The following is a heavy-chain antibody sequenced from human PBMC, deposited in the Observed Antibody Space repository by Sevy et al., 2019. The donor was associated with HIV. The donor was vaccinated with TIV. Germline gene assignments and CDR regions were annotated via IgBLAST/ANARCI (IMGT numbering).Heavy chain of an antibody. Sequence: SETLSLTCTVSGGSINNKAYYWAWIRQPPGKGLEWIGRMSYNGNSYYNPSLNCRVTISLDTSKNQFSLRLTVVTAADTAVYYCSRRLAAAGGGNEYFQPWGQGTLVTVSS. J-gene: IGHJ1*01. CDR3: SRRLAAAGGGNEYFQP. D-gene: IGHD6-13*01. V-gene: IGHV4-39*01. CDR1: GGSINNKAYY. CDR2: MSYNGNS.